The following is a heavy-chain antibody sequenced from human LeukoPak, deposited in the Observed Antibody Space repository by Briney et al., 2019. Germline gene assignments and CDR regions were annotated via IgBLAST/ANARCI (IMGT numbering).Heavy chain of an antibody. V-gene: IGHV4-34*01. D-gene: IGHD5-12*01. CDR3: ARGVAQQWLTRRFDY. CDR2: INHSGST. CDR1: GGSFSGYY. J-gene: IGHJ4*02. Sequence: SETLSLTCAVYGGSFSGYYWSWIRQPPGKGLEWIGEINHSGSTNYNPSLKSRVTISVDTSKNQFSLKLSSVTAADTAVYYCARGVAQQWLTRRFDYWGQGTLVTVSS.